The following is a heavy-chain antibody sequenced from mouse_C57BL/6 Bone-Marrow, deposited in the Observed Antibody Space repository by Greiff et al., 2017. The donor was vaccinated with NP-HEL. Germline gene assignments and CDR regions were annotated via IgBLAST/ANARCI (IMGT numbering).Heavy chain of an antibody. Sequence: VQLQQSGAELARPGASVKLSCKASGYTFTSYGISWVKQRTGQGLEWIGEIYPRSGNTYYNEKFKGKATLTADKSSSTAYMELRGLTSEDSAVYFCAREGVYWDYFDYWGQGTTLTVSS. D-gene: IGHD4-1*01. CDR2: IYPRSGNT. J-gene: IGHJ2*01. CDR3: AREGVYWDYFDY. CDR1: GYTFTSYG. V-gene: IGHV1-81*01.